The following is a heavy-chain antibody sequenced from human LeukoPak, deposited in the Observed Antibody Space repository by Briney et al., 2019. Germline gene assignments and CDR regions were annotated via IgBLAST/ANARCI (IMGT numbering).Heavy chain of an antibody. V-gene: IGHV3-73*01. CDR2: IRSKANSYAT. CDR1: GFTFSGSA. J-gene: IGHJ4*02. D-gene: IGHD2-2*01. CDR3: TRPGWYQLPLRDY. Sequence: PGGSLRLSCAASGFTFSGSAMHWVRQASGKGLEWVGRIRSKANSYATAYAASVKGRFTISRDDSKNTAYLQMNSLKTEDTAVYYCTRPGWYQLPLRDYWGQGTLVTVSS.